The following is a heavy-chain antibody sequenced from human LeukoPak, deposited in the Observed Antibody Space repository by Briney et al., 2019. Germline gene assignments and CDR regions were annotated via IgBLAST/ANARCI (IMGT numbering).Heavy chain of an antibody. D-gene: IGHD2-2*01. CDR1: GDSISSQY. J-gene: IGHJ4*02. CDR3: ARGPADSQDYFDY. CDR2: FNYNGDSGGT. Sequence: SETLSLTCTVSGDSISSQYWSWLRQPPGKGLEWIAFFNYNGDSGGTKYNPSLKRRVTISMDTSKNHFSLRLRSMTSADSAVYFCARGPADSQDYFDYWGPGILVTVSS. V-gene: IGHV4-59*11.